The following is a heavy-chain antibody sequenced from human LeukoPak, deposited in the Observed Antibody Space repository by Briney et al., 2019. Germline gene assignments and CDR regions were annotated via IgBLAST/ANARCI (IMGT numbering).Heavy chain of an antibody. J-gene: IGHJ4*02. D-gene: IGHD2-15*01. CDR3: AKDQMLGGFDY. V-gene: IGHV3-23*01. Sequence: PGGSRRLSCAASGFTSSSYAMSWVRQAPGKGLEWVSAISGSGGSTYYADSVKGRFTISRDNSKNTLYLQKNSLRAEDTAVYYCAKDQMLGGFDYWGQGTLVTVSS. CDR1: GFTSSSYA. CDR2: ISGSGGST.